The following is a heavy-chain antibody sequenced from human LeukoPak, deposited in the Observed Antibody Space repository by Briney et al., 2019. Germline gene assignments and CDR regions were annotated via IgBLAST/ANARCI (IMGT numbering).Heavy chain of an antibody. Sequence: GGSLRLSCAASGFTFRQYVMSWVRQAPGKGLEWVSLIGGGGDSTYYADSVKGRFTISRDNSKNTLYLQMNSLRAEDTAVYYCAKDRGSGSYYNGHDFWGQGTLVTVSS. D-gene: IGHD3-10*01. CDR2: IGGGGDST. J-gene: IGHJ4*02. V-gene: IGHV3-23*01. CDR3: AKDRGSGSYYNGHDF. CDR1: GFTFRQYV.